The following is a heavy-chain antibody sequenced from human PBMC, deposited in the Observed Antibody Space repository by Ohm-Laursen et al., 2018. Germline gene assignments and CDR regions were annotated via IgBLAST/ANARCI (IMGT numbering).Heavy chain of an antibody. CDR1: GYTFTTAY. CDR3: ARDSYYDNKGWFDP. D-gene: IGHD3-22*01. Sequence: ASVKVSCKTSGYTFTTAYMHWVRQAPGQGLEWMGWINPNSGGTNYAQKFQDRVTMTRDTSISTAYMELSRLTSDDTAVYYRARDSYYDNKGWFDPWGQGTRVTVSS. J-gene: IGHJ5*02. CDR2: INPNSGGT. V-gene: IGHV1-2*02.